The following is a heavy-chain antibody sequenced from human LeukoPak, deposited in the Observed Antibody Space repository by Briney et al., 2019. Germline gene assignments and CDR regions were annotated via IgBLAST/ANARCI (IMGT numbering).Heavy chain of an antibody. D-gene: IGHD3-10*01. V-gene: IGHV3-74*01. CDR2: IIVEGSST. CDR1: GFTSSTSW. CDR3: ASTYYYGSGSYYIYYYGMDV. Sequence: GGSWGLSFAPPGFTSSTSWMHWVGQPQGKGLGGFSLIIVEGSSTSYADSVKGRFTISRDNAKNTLYLQMNSLRAEDTAVYYCASTYYYGSGSYYIYYYGMDVWGKGTTVTVSS. J-gene: IGHJ6*04.